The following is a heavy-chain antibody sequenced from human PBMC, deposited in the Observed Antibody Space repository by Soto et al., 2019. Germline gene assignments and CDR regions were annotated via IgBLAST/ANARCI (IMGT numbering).Heavy chain of an antibody. CDR1: GFTFSSYS. CDR2: ISSSSSTI. D-gene: IGHD4-17*01. V-gene: IGHV3-48*01. CDR3: AREMGVMTTVTTGYYYYYMDV. J-gene: IGHJ6*03. Sequence: EVQLVESGGGLVQPGGSLRLSCAASGFTFSSYSMNWVRQAPGKGLEWVSYISSSSSTIYYADSVKGRFTISRDNAKNFLYLQMNSLRAEDTAVYYCAREMGVMTTVTTGYYYYYMDVWGKGTTVTVSS.